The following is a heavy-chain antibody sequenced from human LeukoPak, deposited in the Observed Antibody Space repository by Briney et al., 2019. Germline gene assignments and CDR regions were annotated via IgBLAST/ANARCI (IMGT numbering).Heavy chain of an antibody. J-gene: IGHJ4*02. D-gene: IGHD5-18*01. Sequence: ASVKVSCKPSGYTFTGYYLHWVRQATGQGLEWMGWMNPNSGNTGYAQRFQGRVTMTRDTSISTAYMELNSLTSEDTAVYYCAKNVRDTGTFDYWGQGTLVTVSS. CDR3: AKNVRDTGTFDY. V-gene: IGHV1-8*02. CDR1: GYTFTGYY. CDR2: MNPNSGNT.